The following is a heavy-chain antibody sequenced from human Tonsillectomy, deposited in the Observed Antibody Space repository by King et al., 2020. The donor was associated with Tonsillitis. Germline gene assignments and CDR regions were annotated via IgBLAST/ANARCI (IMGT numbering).Heavy chain of an antibody. Sequence: QLVQSGSELKKPGASVKVSCKASGYTFTYYAMNWVRQAPGQGLEWMGWINTNTGNPTYAQGFTGRFIFSSDTSVSTAYLQISSLKAEDAAMYYCARDYYYGSGSYERYGMDVWGQGTTVTVSS. D-gene: IGHD3-10*01. CDR1: GYTFTYYA. J-gene: IGHJ6*02. CDR2: INTNTGNP. CDR3: ARDYYYGSGSYERYGMDV. V-gene: IGHV7-4-1*02.